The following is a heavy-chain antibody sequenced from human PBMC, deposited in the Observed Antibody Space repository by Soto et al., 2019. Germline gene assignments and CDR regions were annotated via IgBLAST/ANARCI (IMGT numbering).Heavy chain of an antibody. CDR2: ISYDGSNK. CDR3: AKDGLELRYYYGMDV. Sequence: PGWSLRLACASSVFTFISYGMQWVRQAPGKGLEWVAVISYDGSNKYYADSVKGRFTISRDNSKNTLYLQMNSLRAEDTAVYYCAKDGLELRYYYGMDVWGQGTTVTVSS. D-gene: IGHD1-7*01. CDR1: VFTFISYG. J-gene: IGHJ6*02. V-gene: IGHV3-30*18.